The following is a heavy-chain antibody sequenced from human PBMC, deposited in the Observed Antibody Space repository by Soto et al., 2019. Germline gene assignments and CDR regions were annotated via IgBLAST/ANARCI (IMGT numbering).Heavy chain of an antibody. D-gene: IGHD2-2*01. J-gene: IGHJ4*02. V-gene: IGHV3-23*01. Sequence: GGSLRLSCAASGCPFSSYAMSWVRQTPGKGLEWVSSISGSGGSTNHVDSVKGRFTISRDGSKNTLYLQMNSLRVEDTAIYYCVKDRYCSSTSCYAGFAYWGQGTLVTVSS. CDR1: GCPFSSYA. CDR3: VKDRYCSSTSCYAGFAY. CDR2: ISGSGGST.